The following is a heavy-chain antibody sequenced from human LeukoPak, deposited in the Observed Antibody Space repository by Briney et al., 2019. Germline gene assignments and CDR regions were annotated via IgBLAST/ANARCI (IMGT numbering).Heavy chain of an antibody. CDR2: ISGSGGST. CDR3: AKIPPPGIPADPDY. Sequence: AGGSLRLSCAASGFTFSGYTMSWVRQAPGKGLEWVSAISGSGGSTYYADSVKGRFTISRDNSKKNLYLQMNSLRAEDTAVYFCAKIPPPGIPADPDYWGQGTLVTVSS. J-gene: IGHJ4*02. V-gene: IGHV3-23*01. CDR1: GFTFSGYT. D-gene: IGHD6-13*01.